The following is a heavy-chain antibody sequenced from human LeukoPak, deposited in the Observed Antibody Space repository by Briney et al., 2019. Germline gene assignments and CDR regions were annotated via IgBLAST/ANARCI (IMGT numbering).Heavy chain of an antibody. Sequence: HPGGSLRLSCTASGFTFGDYAMSWFRQAPGKGLEWVGFIRSKAYGGTTEYAASVKGRFTISRDDSKSIAYLQMNSLKTEDTAVYYCASERIKPVSSYSGYWGQGTLVTVSS. J-gene: IGHJ4*02. V-gene: IGHV3-49*03. D-gene: IGHD3-10*01. CDR2: IRSKAYGGTT. CDR1: GFTFGDYA. CDR3: ASERIKPVSSYSGY.